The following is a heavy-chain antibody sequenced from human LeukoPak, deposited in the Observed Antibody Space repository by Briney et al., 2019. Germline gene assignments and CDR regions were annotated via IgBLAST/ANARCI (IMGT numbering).Heavy chain of an antibody. CDR1: GFTVSSNY. J-gene: IGHJ3*02. CDR2: IYSGGST. V-gene: IGHV3-53*04. Sequence: HPGGSLRLSCAASGFTVSSNYMSWVRQAPGKGLEWVSVIYSGGSTYYADSVKGRFTISRHNSKNTLYLQMNSLRAEDTAVYYCARALVLRFLELGAFDIWGQGTMVTVSS. CDR3: ARALVLRFLELGAFDI. D-gene: IGHD3-3*01.